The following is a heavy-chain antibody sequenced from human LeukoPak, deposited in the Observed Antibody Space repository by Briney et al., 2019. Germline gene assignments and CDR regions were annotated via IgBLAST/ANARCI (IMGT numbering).Heavy chain of an antibody. CDR2: TSTSGGST. D-gene: IGHD4-23*01. J-gene: IGHJ4*02. CDR3: AKRSDYGGNWNYFDY. V-gene: IGHV3-23*01. Sequence: GGSLRLSCTASGFTFSSYWMSWVRQAPGKGLEWVSATSTSGGSTYYADSVKGRFTISRDNSKNTLYLQMNSLRAEDTAVYYCAKRSDYGGNWNYFDYWGQGTLVTVSS. CDR1: GFTFSSYW.